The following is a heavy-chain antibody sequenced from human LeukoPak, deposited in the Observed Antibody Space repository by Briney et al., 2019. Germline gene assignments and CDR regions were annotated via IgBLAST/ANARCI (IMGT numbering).Heavy chain of an antibody. CDR1: GFTVSSNY. J-gene: IGHJ4*02. Sequence: GGSLRLSCAASGFTVSSNYMSWVRQAPGKGLEWVSVIYSGGSTYYADSVKGRFTISRDNSKNTLYLQMNSLRAEDTAVYCCARDDTAMGSYHFDYWGQGTLVTVSS. CDR2: IYSGGST. CDR3: ARDDTAMGSYHFDY. D-gene: IGHD5-18*01. V-gene: IGHV3-66*01.